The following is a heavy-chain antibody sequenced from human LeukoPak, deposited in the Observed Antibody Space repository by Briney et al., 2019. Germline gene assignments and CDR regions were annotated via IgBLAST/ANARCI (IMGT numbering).Heavy chain of an antibody. Sequence: GGSLRLSCAASGFTFTDTYMSWIRQAPGKGPEWLSYINSGSTDINYADSVKGRFTISRDNAKNSVYLQMNSLRVEDTAMYYCARGTRNGGFWGQGTLVTVSS. J-gene: IGHJ4*02. CDR2: INSGSTDI. D-gene: IGHD2-8*01. CDR3: ARGTRNGGF. CDR1: GFTFTDTY. V-gene: IGHV3-11*05.